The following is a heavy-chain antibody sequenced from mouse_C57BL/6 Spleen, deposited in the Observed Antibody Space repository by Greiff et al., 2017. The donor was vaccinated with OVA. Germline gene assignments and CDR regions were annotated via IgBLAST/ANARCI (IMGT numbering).Heavy chain of an antibody. D-gene: IGHD2-1*01. CDR3: ARPGNSYYYAMDY. J-gene: IGHJ4*01. Sequence: VQLQQSGPELVKPGASVKIPCKASGYTFTDYNMDWVKQSHGKSLEWIGDINPNNGGTIYNQKFKGKATLTVDKSSSTAYMELRSLISEDTAVYYCARPGNSYYYAMDYWGQGTSVTVSS. V-gene: IGHV1-18*01. CDR2: INPNNGGT. CDR1: GYTFTDYN.